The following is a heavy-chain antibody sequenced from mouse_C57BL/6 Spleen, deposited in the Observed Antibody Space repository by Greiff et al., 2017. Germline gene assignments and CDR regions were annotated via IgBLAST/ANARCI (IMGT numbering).Heavy chain of an antibody. CDR1: GYTFTDYE. CDR2: IDPETGGT. D-gene: IGHD1-1*01. Sequence: QVQLKESGAELVRPGASVTLSCKASGYTFTDYEMHWVKQTPVHGLEWIGAIDPETGGTAYNQKCKGKAILTADKSSSTAYMELRSLTSEDSAVYYCTRRMVVATNFDVWGTGTTVTVSS. CDR3: TRRMVVATNFDV. J-gene: IGHJ1*03. V-gene: IGHV1-15*01.